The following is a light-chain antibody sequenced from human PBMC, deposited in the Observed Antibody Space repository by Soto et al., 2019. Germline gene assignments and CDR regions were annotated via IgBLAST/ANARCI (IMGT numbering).Light chain of an antibody. V-gene: IGKV3-20*01. CDR1: QSVSRSY. J-gene: IGKJ4*01. CDR3: QQYNSYPLT. CDR2: GAS. Sequence: EIVLTQSPGTLSLSPGERATLSCRASQSVSRSYLAWYQQKPGQAPRLLIYGASSRATGIPDRFSGSGSGTDFTLTISSLQPDDFATYYCQQYNSYPLTFGGGTKGDIK.